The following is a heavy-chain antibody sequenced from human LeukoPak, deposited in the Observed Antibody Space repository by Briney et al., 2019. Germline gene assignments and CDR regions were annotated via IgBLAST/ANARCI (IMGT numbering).Heavy chain of an antibody. V-gene: IGHV1-2*02. J-gene: IGHJ5*02. CDR1: GYTFTGYY. D-gene: IGHD1-7*01. CDR2: INPNSGGT. Sequence: GASVKVSCKASGYTFTGYYMHWVRRAPGQGLEWMGWINPNSGGTNYAQKFQGRVTMTRDTSISTAYMELSRLRSDDTAVYYCARDRNWNYHNWFDPWGQGTLVTVSS. CDR3: ARDRNWNYHNWFDP.